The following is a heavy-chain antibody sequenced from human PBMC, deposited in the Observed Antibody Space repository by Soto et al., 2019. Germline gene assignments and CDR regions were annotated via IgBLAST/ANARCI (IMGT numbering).Heavy chain of an antibody. D-gene: IGHD5-12*01. CDR1: GGSISSYY. CDR3: ARVSDYDQV. V-gene: IGHV4-59*01. Sequence: NSSETLSLTCTVSGGSISSYYWSWIRQPPGKGLEWIGYIYYSGSTNYNPSLKSRVTISVDTSKNQFSLKLSSVTAADTAVYYCARVSDYDQVWGQGTLVTVSS. J-gene: IGHJ4*02. CDR2: IYYSGST.